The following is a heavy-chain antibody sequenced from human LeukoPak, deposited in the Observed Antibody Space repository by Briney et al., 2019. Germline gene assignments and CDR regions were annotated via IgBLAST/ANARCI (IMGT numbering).Heavy chain of an antibody. CDR1: GGSISSYY. CDR2: IYNSGST. V-gene: IGHV4-59*12. CDR3: ARGARLRIGYYFDY. D-gene: IGHD2-2*03. Sequence: SETLSLTCTVSGGSISSYYWGWIRQPPGKVLEWIGCIYNSGSTYYSPSLKRRVTISVDTSKNQFSLKLSSVTAADTAVYYCARGARLRIGYYFDYWGQGTLVTVPS. J-gene: IGHJ4*02.